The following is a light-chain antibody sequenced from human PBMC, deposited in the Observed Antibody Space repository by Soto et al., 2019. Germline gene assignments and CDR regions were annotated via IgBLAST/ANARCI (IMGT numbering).Light chain of an antibody. Sequence: QSVLTQPASVSGSPGQSITISCTGTSSDVGGYDYVSWYQQHPGKAPKLMIYDVSYRPSGVSNRFSGSKSGNTASLTISGLQAEDEADYYCSSYTTSSTPYVVFGGGTKLTV. V-gene: IGLV2-14*01. CDR1: SSDVGGYDY. CDR3: SSYTTSSTPYVV. J-gene: IGLJ2*01. CDR2: DVS.